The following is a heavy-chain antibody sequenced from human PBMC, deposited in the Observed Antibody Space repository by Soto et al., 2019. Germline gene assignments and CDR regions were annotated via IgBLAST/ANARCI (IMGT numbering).Heavy chain of an antibody. J-gene: IGHJ4*02. CDR2: IYSGNT. CDR3: ARAAFSGSTAVPFDS. CDR1: GGSTSPYY. Sequence: SETLSLTCTISGGSTSPYYWTWIRQSPGKGLEYIGYIYSGNTNYNPSLNSRVTISVDTSKNQFSLKLSSVTAADTAVYYCARAAFSGSTAVPFDSWGQGTLVTVS. V-gene: IGHV4-59*01. D-gene: IGHD3-10*01.